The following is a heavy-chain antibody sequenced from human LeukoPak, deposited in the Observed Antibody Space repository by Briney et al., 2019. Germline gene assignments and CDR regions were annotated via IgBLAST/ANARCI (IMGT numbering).Heavy chain of an antibody. D-gene: IGHD3-10*01. CDR3: ALEDYYGSGSRNFDY. J-gene: IGHJ4*02. CDR1: GYTFTGYY. V-gene: IGHV1-2*02. Sequence: GASVKVSCKASGYTFTGYYMHWVRQAPGQGLEWMGWINPNSGGTNYAQKFQGRVTMTRDTSISTAYMELSRLRSDDTAVYYCALEDYYGSGSRNFDYWGQGTLVTVSS. CDR2: INPNSGGT.